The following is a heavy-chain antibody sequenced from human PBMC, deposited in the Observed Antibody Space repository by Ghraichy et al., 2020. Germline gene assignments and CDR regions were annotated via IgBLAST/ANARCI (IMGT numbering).Heavy chain of an antibody. CDR2: ISAYNGNT. V-gene: IGHV1-18*04. CDR1: GYTFTSYG. J-gene: IGHJ6*02. D-gene: IGHD2-2*01. CDR3: ARDRGDIVVVTGGMDV. Sequence: ASVKVSCKASGYTFTSYGISWVRQAPGQGLEWMGWISAYNGNTNYAQKLQGRVTMTTDTSTSTAYMELRSLRSDDTAVYYCARDRGDIVVVTGGMDVWGQGTTVTVSS.